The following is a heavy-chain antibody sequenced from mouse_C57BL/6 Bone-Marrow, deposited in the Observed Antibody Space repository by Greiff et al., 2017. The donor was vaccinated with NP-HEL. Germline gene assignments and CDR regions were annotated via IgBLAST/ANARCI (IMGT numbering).Heavy chain of an antibody. CDR3: ARSYYSNYEEYWYFDV. V-gene: IGHV3-1*01. CDR2: ISYSGST. D-gene: IGHD2-5*01. J-gene: IGHJ1*03. CDR1: GYSITSGYD. Sequence: EVKLVESGPGMVKPSQSLSLTCTVTGYSITSGYDWHWIRHFPGNKLEWMGYISYSGSTNYNPSLKSRIPITHDPSKNHFFLTLNSVTTEDTATYYCARSYYSNYEEYWYFDVWGTGTTVTVSS.